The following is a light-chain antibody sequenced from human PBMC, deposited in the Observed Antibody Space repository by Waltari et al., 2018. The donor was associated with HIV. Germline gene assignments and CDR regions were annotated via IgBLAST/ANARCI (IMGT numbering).Light chain of an antibody. Sequence: DIQMTQSPSSLSASVGDRVTITCLASQAINNSLAWYQQKPGKAPKLLLYGASRLESGVPSRFSGSGSGTDYTLTSSSLQPEDFASFYCQQYYSTPPATFGQGTKLEIK. CDR3: QQYYSTPPAT. CDR2: GAS. CDR1: QAINNS. J-gene: IGKJ2*01. V-gene: IGKV1-NL1*01.